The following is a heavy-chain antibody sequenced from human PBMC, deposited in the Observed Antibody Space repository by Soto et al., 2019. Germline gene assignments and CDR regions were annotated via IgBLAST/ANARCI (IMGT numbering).Heavy chain of an antibody. J-gene: IGHJ6*02. Sequence: QVQLVQSGAEVKKPGSSVKVSCKASGGTFSSYAISWVRQAPGQGLEWMGGIIPIFGTANYAQKFQGRVTITADESTSTAYIELSSLRSEDTAVYYCARDPVVVAPYYYYGMDVWGQGTTVTVSS. CDR2: IIPIFGTA. V-gene: IGHV1-69*01. CDR1: GGTFSSYA. D-gene: IGHD2-15*01. CDR3: ARDPVVVAPYYYYGMDV.